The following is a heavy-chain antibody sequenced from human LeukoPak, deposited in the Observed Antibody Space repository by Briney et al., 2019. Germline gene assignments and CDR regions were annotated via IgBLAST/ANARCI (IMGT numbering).Heavy chain of an antibody. Sequence: GASVKVSCKASGYTFSSYDINWVRQATGQGLEWMGWMNPNSGNTGYAQKFQGRVTMTRDTSISTAYMELSSLRSEDTAVYYCARGPGYSYGSGINWFDPWGQGTLVTVSS. CDR2: MNPNSGNT. V-gene: IGHV1-8*01. CDR3: ARGPGYSYGSGINWFDP. CDR1: GYTFSSYD. J-gene: IGHJ5*02. D-gene: IGHD5-18*01.